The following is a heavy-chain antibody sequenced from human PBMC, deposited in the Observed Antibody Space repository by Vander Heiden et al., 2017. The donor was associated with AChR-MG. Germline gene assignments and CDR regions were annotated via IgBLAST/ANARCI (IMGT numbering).Heavy chain of an antibody. CDR2: ISGSGGST. CDR3: AKEMVTGIRAVAYYYYGMDV. V-gene: IGHV3-23*01. CDR1: GFTFSSHA. D-gene: IGHD2-21*02. J-gene: IGHJ6*02. Sequence: EVQLLESGGGLVQPGGSLSLSCAASGFTFSSHAMPWVRQAAGKGLEWVSAISGSGGSTYYADSVKGRFTISRDNSKNTLYLQMNSLRAEDTAVYYCAKEMVTGIRAVAYYYYGMDVWGQGTTVTVSS.